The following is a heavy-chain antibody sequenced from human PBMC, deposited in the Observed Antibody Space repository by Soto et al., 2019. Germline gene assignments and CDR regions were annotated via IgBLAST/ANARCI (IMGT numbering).Heavy chain of an antibody. CDR2: INAGNGNT. CDR1: GYTFTSYA. J-gene: IGHJ4*02. V-gene: IGHV1-3*01. Sequence: SVKVSCKASGYTFTSYAMHWVRQAPGQRLEWMGWINAGNGNTKYSQKFQGRVTITRDTSASTAYMELSSLRSEDTAVYYCARAPITFGGVIVITRGYYFDYWGQGTLVTVSS. D-gene: IGHD3-16*02. CDR3: ARAPITFGGVIVITRGYYFDY.